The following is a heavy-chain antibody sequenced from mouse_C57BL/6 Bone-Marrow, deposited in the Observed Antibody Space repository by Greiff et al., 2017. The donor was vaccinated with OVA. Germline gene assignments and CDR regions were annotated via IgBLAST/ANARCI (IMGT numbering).Heavy chain of an antibody. CDR2: IDPENGGT. V-gene: IGHV14-4*01. Sequence: VQLKQSGAELVRPGASVKLSCTASGFNIKDDYMHWVKQRPEQGLEWIGLIDPENGGTESTSKFQGKATITADTSSNTAYRQLSSLTSEDSAVYYCTSLGWVAYGGQGTLVTVSA. CDR1: GFNIKDDY. CDR3: TSLGWVAY. J-gene: IGHJ3*01. D-gene: IGHD4-1*01.